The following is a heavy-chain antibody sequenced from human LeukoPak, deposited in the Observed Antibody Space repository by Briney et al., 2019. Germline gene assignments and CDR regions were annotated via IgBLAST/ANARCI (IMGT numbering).Heavy chain of an antibody. V-gene: IGHV3-21*01. Sequence: PGGSLRLSCAASGFTFSNYNMNWVRQAPGKGLEWVSYISDSSAYIYYADSVKGRFTISRDNAKNSLYLQMNSLRAEDTAVYYCASLYSSSWYGFDYWGQGTLVTVSS. CDR3: ASLYSSSWYGFDY. CDR1: GFTFSNYN. J-gene: IGHJ4*02. D-gene: IGHD6-13*01. CDR2: ISDSSAYI.